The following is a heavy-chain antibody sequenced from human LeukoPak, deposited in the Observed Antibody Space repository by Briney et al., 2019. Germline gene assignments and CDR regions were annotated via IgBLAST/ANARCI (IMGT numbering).Heavy chain of an antibody. V-gene: IGHV4-59*01. CDR3: ARTTVTGLNWFDP. Sequence: SETLSLTCTVSGGSISSYYWSWIRQPPGKGLEWVGYIYYSGSTNYNPSLKSRVTISVDTSKNQFSLKLSSVTAADTAVYYCARTTVTGLNWFDPWGQGTLVTVSS. CDR1: GGSISSYY. CDR2: IYYSGST. D-gene: IGHD4-11*01. J-gene: IGHJ5*02.